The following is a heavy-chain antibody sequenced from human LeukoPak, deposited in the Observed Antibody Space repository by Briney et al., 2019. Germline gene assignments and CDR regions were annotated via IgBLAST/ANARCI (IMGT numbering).Heavy chain of an antibody. CDR3: ARGYYDSSGYYGTNYFDY. Sequence: SQTLSLTCTVSGASISSGGYYWSWIRQHPGKGLEWIGYIYYSGGTYYNPSLKSRLTISIDTSKNQLSLKLSSVTAADTAVYYCARGYYDSSGYYGTNYFDYWGQGTLVIVSS. CDR1: GASISSGGYY. D-gene: IGHD3-22*01. CDR2: IYYSGGT. V-gene: IGHV4-31*03. J-gene: IGHJ4*02.